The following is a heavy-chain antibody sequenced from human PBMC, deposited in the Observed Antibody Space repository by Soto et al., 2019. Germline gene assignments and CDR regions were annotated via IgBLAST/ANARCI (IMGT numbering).Heavy chain of an antibody. V-gene: IGHV5-51*01. CDR1: GYSFVSYW. J-gene: IGHJ4*02. CDR3: AHRPSGWYLFDY. D-gene: IGHD6-19*01. CDR2: IYPGDSDT. Sequence: GESLKISCKGSGYSFVSYWIGWVRQMPGKGLEWMGIIYPGDSDTRYSPSLKARLTITKDTSKNQVVLTMTNMDPVDTATYYCAHRPSGWYLFDYWGQGTLVTVSS.